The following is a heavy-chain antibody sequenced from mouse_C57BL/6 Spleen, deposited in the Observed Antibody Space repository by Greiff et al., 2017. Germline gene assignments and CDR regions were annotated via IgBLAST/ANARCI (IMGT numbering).Heavy chain of an antibody. V-gene: IGHV1-42*01. CDR3: ARERIYYEYDGYAMDY. CDR2: INPSTGGT. D-gene: IGHD2-4*01. Sequence: VQLQQSGPELVKPGASVKISCKASGYSFTGYYMNWVKQSPEKSLEWIGEINPSTGGTTYNQKFKAKATLTVDKSSSTAYMQLKSLTSEDSAVYYCARERIYYEYDGYAMDYWGQGTSVTVSS. J-gene: IGHJ4*01. CDR1: GYSFTGYY.